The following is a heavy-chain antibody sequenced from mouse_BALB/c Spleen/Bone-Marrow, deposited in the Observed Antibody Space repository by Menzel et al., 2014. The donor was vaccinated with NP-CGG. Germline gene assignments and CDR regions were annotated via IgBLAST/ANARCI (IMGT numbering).Heavy chain of an antibody. V-gene: IGHV7-3*02. Sequence: EVKEVESGGGLVQPGGSLRLSCATSGFTFSDYYMSWVRQPPGKALEWLGFIRNKANGYTTEYSASVKGRFTISRDNSQSILYLQMNTLRAEDSATYYCARDMGLLRFDYWGQGTTLTVSS. CDR2: IRNKANGYTT. D-gene: IGHD1-1*01. CDR1: GFTFSDYY. CDR3: ARDMGLLRFDY. J-gene: IGHJ2*01.